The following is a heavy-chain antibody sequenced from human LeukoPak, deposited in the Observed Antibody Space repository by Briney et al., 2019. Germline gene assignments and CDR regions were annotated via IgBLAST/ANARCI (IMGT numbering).Heavy chain of an antibody. CDR2: ISAYNGNT. D-gene: IGHD6-13*01. Sequence: GASVKVSCKASGYTFTSYGISWVRQAPGQGLEWMGWISAYNGNTNYAQKLQGRVTMTTDTSTSTAYMELRSLRSDDTAVYYCARVVAAAGTLFLRYYYYYMDVWGKGTTVTISS. V-gene: IGHV1-18*01. J-gene: IGHJ6*03. CDR3: ARVVAAAGTLFLRYYYYYMDV. CDR1: GYTFTSYG.